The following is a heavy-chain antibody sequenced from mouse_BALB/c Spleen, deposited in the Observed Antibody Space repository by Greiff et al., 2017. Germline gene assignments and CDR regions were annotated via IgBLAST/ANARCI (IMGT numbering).Heavy chain of an antibody. CDR2: ISYSGST. Sequence: EVKLEESGPSLVKPSQTLSLTCSVTGDSITSGYWNWIRKFPGNKLEYMGYISYSGSTYYNPSLKSRISITRDTSKNQYYLQLNSVTTEDTATYYCARSGYYDYDAWFAYWGQGTLVTVSA. V-gene: IGHV3-8*02. J-gene: IGHJ3*01. CDR3: ARSGYYDYDAWFAY. CDR1: GDSITSGY. D-gene: IGHD2-4*01.